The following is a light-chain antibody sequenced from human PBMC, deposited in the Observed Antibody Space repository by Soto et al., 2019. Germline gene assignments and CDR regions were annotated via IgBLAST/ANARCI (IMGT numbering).Light chain of an antibody. CDR1: QSISSW. J-gene: IGKJ1*01. CDR3: QQYNSYRT. V-gene: IGKV1-5*01. Sequence: DIQMTQSPSTLSASVGDRVTITCRASQSISSWLAWYQQKPGKAPKLLIYDASSLESGVPSRFSGSGSGTEFTLTIRSLEPDDFETYYCQQYNSYRTFGQGTKVEIK. CDR2: DAS.